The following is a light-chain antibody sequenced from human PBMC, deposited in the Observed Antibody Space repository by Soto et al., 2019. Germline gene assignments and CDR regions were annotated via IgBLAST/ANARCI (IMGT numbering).Light chain of an antibody. J-gene: IGKJ1*01. V-gene: IGKV3-20*01. CDR1: QSVSGSY. CDR2: ATS. CDR3: HHYGSSPWT. Sequence: EIVLTQSPGTLSLSPGERATLSCRASQSVSGSYLAWYQQKYSQAPRLLIYATSRRATGIPDRFSGSWSGTDLTLTISRLEPEDFAVYYCHHYGSSPWTFGQGTTVEIK.